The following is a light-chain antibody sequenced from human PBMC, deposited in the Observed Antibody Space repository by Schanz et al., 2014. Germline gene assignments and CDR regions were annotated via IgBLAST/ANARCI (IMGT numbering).Light chain of an antibody. Sequence: QSALTQPASVSGSPGQSITISCTGTSSDVGGYNYVSWYQQHPGKAPKLMIYDVSNRPSGVSNRFSGSKFGNTASLTISGLQAEDEADYYCSSYTITTTWVFGGGTKLTVL. J-gene: IGLJ3*02. CDR2: DVS. CDR1: SSDVGGYNY. CDR3: SSYTITTTWV. V-gene: IGLV2-14*01.